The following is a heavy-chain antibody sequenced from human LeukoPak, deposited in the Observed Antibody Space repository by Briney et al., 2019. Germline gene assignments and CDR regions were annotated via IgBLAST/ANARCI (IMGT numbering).Heavy chain of an antibody. CDR3: AKDRVGLRYFDWPTRGGYGMDV. J-gene: IGHJ6*02. Sequence: GGSLRLSCAASGFTFSSYGMHWVRQAPGKGLEWVAVISYDGSNKYYADSVKGRFTISRDNSKNTLYLQMNSLRAEDTAVYYCAKDRVGLRYFDWPTRGGYGMDVWGQGTTVTVSS. D-gene: IGHD3-9*01. CDR2: ISYDGSNK. CDR1: GFTFSSYG. V-gene: IGHV3-30*18.